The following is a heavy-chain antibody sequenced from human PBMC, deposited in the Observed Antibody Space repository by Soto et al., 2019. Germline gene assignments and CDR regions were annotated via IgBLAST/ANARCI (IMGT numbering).Heavy chain of an antibody. CDR2: ISWNSGSI. CDR1: GFTFDDYA. Sequence: GGSLRLSCAASGFTFDDYAMHWVRQAPGKGLEWVSGISWNSGSIGYADSVKGRFTISRDNAKNSLYLQMNSLRAEDTALYYCAKEDSGYPYYYYGMDVWGQGTTVTVSS. V-gene: IGHV3-9*01. J-gene: IGHJ6*02. D-gene: IGHD5-12*01. CDR3: AKEDSGYPYYYYGMDV.